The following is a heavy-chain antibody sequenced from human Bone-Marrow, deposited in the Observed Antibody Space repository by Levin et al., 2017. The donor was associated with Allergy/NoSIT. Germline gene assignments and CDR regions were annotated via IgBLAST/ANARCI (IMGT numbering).Heavy chain of an antibody. Sequence: PGGSLRLSCAASGFNFSTYNMNWVRQAPGKALEWVSSINSGSTDIYYADSLKGRFTISRDNAENSLYLQMNGLRAGDTAVYYCAKDEGPFSSSFAFDCWGQGALVTVSS. J-gene: IGHJ4*02. D-gene: IGHD2-2*01. CDR2: INSGSTDI. V-gene: IGHV3-21*01. CDR1: GFNFSTYN. CDR3: AKDEGPFSSSFAFDC.